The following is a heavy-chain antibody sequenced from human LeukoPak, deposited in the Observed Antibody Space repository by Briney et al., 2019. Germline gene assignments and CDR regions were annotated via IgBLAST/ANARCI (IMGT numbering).Heavy chain of an antibody. Sequence: PGGSLRLSCAVSGFTFSSYWMTWVRQAPGKGLEWVANIKQDGSEKYYVDSVKGRFTISRDNAKNSLYLQMNNLRAEDTAVYYCARGLVVEGYYFDYWGQGTLVAVSS. J-gene: IGHJ4*02. CDR3: ARGLVVEGYYFDY. CDR1: GFTFSSYW. V-gene: IGHV3-7*01. D-gene: IGHD2-15*01. CDR2: IKQDGSEK.